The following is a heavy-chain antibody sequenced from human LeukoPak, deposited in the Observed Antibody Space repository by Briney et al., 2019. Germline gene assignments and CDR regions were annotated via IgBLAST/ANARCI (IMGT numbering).Heavy chain of an antibody. J-gene: IGHJ4*02. CDR3: AKARSVYSGYCSGGSCYSGSDY. V-gene: IGHV3-23*01. D-gene: IGHD2-15*01. CDR2: ISGNGRST. CDR1: GFTFSSYA. Sequence: PGGSLRLSCAASGFTFSSYAMRWVRQAPGKGLEWVSGISGNGRSTYYADSVKGRFTISRDNSKNTLYLQMNSLRAEDTAVYYCAKARSVYSGYCSGGSCYSGSDYWGQGTLVTVSS.